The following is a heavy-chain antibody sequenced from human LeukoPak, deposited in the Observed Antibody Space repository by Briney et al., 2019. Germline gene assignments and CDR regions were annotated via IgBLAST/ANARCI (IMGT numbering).Heavy chain of an antibody. CDR1: GFTFSHYA. Sequence: GGSLRLSCAVSGFTFSHYAMSWVRQAPGKGLFWVSGISAGGGSTYYADSVKGRFSISRDNSRNTLYLQMNSLRAEDTAVYYCAKDAAGPEYWGQGTLVTVSS. CDR3: AKDAAGPEY. V-gene: IGHV3-23*01. J-gene: IGHJ4*02. CDR2: ISAGGGST. D-gene: IGHD6-13*01.